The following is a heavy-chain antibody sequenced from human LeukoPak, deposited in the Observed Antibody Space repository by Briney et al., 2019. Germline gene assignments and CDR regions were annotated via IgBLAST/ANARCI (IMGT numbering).Heavy chain of an antibody. CDR3: AREQGGSGTYGVDY. Sequence: RASVSVSFTASGYTFTVYYIHWVRQAPGQGLEWMGRINPGSGGTNYAQKFQGRVAMTRDTSISTAYMELSRLRSDDTAVYYCAREQGGSGTYGVDYWGQGTLVTVSS. J-gene: IGHJ4*02. CDR1: GYTFTVYY. D-gene: IGHD1-26*01. V-gene: IGHV1-2*06. CDR2: INPGSGGT.